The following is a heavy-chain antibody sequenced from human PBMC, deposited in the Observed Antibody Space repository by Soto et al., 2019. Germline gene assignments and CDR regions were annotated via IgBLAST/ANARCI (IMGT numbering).Heavy chain of an antibody. CDR3: TRRVDYDSSGYYYYYYYGMDV. CDR1: GFTFSGSA. J-gene: IGHJ6*02. Sequence: EVQLVESGGGLVQPGGSLKLSCAASGFTFSGSAMHWVRQASGKGLEWVGRIRSKANSYATAYAASVKGRFTISRDDSKNTAYLQMISLKTEDTDVYYCTRRVDYDSSGYYYYYYYGMDVWGQGTTVTVSS. V-gene: IGHV3-73*02. CDR2: IRSKANSYAT. D-gene: IGHD3-22*01.